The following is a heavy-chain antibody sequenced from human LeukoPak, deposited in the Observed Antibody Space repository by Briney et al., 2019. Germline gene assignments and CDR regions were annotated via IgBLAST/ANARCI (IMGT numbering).Heavy chain of an antibody. Sequence: SETLSLTCTVSGGSISSYYWSWIRQPPGKGLEWIGYIYYSGSTYYNPSLKSRVTISVDTSKNQFSLKLSSVTAADTAVYYCARSYSSSWEYYFDYWGQGTLVTVSS. D-gene: IGHD6-13*01. V-gene: IGHV4-59*08. CDR3: ARSYSSSWEYYFDY. CDR2: IYYSGST. CDR1: GGSISSYY. J-gene: IGHJ4*02.